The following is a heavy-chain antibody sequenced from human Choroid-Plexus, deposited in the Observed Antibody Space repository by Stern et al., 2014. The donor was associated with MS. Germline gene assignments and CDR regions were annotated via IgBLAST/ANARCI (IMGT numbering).Heavy chain of an antibody. CDR2: SRNKANSYTT. D-gene: IGHD6-19*01. CDR3: VRVSGSSGSDF. Sequence: EVQLVQSGGGLVQPGGSLRLSCVASGFTLSDHYIDWVRQAPGKGLEWVGRSRNKANSYTTQYAASVKGRFVISRDDSKNSLYLQMNSLKSEDTAVYYCVRVSGSSGSDFWGQGTLVSVSS. J-gene: IGHJ4*02. V-gene: IGHV3-72*01. CDR1: GFTLSDHY.